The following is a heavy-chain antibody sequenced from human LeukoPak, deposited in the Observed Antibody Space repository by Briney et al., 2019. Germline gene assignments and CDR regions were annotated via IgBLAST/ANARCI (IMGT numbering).Heavy chain of an antibody. CDR2: IYYSGGT. Sequence: PSQTLSLTCTVSGGSISSGDYYWSLIRQPPGKGLEWIGYIYYSGGTYYNPSLKSRVTISVDTSKNQFSLKLSSVTAADTAVYYCARDSTGNQNGQIDSSGWYFDYWGQGTLVTVSS. J-gene: IGHJ4*02. CDR3: ARDSTGNQNGQIDSSGWYFDY. D-gene: IGHD6-19*01. V-gene: IGHV4-30-4*08. CDR1: GGSISSGDYY.